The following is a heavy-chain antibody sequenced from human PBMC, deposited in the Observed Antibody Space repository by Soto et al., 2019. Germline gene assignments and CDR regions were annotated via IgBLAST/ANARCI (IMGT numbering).Heavy chain of an antibody. Sequence: DVQLVESGGGLVQPGGSLRLSCAASGFTFSSYSMNWVRQAPGKGLEWVSYISSSSSTIYYADSVKGRFTISRDNAKNSLYLQMNSLRAEDTAVYYCARVPASSVDYWGQGTLVTVSS. J-gene: IGHJ4*02. D-gene: IGHD3-22*01. V-gene: IGHV3-48*01. CDR1: GFTFSSYS. CDR3: ARVPASSVDY. CDR2: ISSSSSTI.